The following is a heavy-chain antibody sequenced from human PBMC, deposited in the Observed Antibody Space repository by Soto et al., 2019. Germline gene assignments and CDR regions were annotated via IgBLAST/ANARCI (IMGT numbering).Heavy chain of an antibody. Sequence: ASVKVSCKASGYTFTSYYMHWVRQAPGQGLEWMGIINPSGGSTSYAQKFQGRVTMTRDTSTSTVYMELSSLRSEDTAVYYCARDIPHLVATMWYYYYGMDVWGQGTTVTVSS. J-gene: IGHJ6*02. CDR1: GYTFTSYY. CDR3: ARDIPHLVATMWYYYYGMDV. D-gene: IGHD5-12*01. CDR2: INPSGGST. V-gene: IGHV1-46*01.